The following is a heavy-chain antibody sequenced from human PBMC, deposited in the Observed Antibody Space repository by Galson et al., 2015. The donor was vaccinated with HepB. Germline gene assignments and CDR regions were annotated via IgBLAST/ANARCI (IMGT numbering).Heavy chain of an antibody. J-gene: IGHJ4*02. V-gene: IGHV1-3*01. CDR1: GYTFTTYA. CDR2: INAGNGNT. D-gene: IGHD6-19*01. Sequence: SVKVSCKASGYTFTTYAIHWVRQAPGQRPEWMGWINAGNGNTKYSQKFQGRVTITRDTPATTAYMDLSNLRSTDTAVYYCVRGLDSSGWYGGGFLSSLWGQGTLVTVSS. CDR3: VRGLDSSGWYGGGFLSSL.